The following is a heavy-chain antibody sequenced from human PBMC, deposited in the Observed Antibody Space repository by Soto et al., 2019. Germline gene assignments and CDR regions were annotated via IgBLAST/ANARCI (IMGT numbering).Heavy chain of an antibody. Sequence: SETLSLTCAVYGGSFSGYYWSWIRQPPGKGLEWIGEINHSGSTNYNPSLKSRVTISVDTSKNQFSLKLSSVTAADTAVYYCARGYGANYYYYGMDVWGQGTTVTVSS. V-gene: IGHV4-34*01. CDR2: INHSGST. D-gene: IGHD4-17*01. CDR1: GGSFSGYY. J-gene: IGHJ6*02. CDR3: ARGYGANYYYYGMDV.